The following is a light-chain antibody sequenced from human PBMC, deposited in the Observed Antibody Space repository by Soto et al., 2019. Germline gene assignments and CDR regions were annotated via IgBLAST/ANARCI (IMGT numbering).Light chain of an antibody. Sequence: DIQMTQSPSSLSASVGDRVTITCRASQSISSYLNWYQQKPGKAPKLLIYAASSLQSGVPSRFSGSGSGTVFTLTITSLHPEIFATYYCKKIYSTPTSGKGTRREIK. J-gene: IGKJ5*01. CDR2: AAS. CDR3: KKIYSTPT. CDR1: QSISSY. V-gene: IGKV1-39*01.